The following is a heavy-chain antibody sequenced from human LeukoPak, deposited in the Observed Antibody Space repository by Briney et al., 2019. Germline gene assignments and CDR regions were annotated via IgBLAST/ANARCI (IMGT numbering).Heavy chain of an antibody. CDR2: ISSSSYI. Sequence: PGGSLRLSCAASGFTFSSYSMNWVRQAPGKGLEWVSSISSSSYIYYADSVKGRFTISRDNAKKSLYLQMNSLRAENTAVYYCARDWNGDFDYWGQGTLVTVSS. CDR1: GFTFSSYS. J-gene: IGHJ4*02. CDR3: ARDWNGDFDY. D-gene: IGHD1-1*01. V-gene: IGHV3-21*01.